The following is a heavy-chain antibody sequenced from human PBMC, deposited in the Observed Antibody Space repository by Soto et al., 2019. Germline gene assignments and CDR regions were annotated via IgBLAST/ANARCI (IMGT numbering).Heavy chain of an antibody. Sequence: QVQLVQSGAEVKKPGASVKVSCKASGYTFTNYGFSWVRQAPGQGLEWMGWISGYNGNTKYVEKFQGRVTMTADTPTRTAHMELRSLRSDATAVYYCAREGPAPYYYYGMDVWGQGTAVTVSS. CDR3: AREGPAPYYYYGMDV. CDR2: ISGYNGNT. CDR1: GYTFTNYG. J-gene: IGHJ6*02. V-gene: IGHV1-18*01.